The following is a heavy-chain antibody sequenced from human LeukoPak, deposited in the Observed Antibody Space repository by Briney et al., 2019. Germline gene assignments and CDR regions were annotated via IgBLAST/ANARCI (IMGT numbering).Heavy chain of an antibody. CDR2: IKEDGSRD. Sequence: GGSLRLSCAASGFTFTTYWMSWVRQTPEKGLGWVANIKEDGSRDYYVDSVKGRFTISRDNAKNLLYLQMKSLRAEDTAIYYCGRDGGGYDSWGQGTLVTVSS. J-gene: IGHJ5*01. CDR3: GRDGGGYDS. D-gene: IGHD5-24*01. V-gene: IGHV3-7*01. CDR1: GFTFTTYW.